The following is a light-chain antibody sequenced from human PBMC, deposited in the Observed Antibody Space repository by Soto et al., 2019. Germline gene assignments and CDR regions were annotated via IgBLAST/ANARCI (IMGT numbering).Light chain of an antibody. CDR1: QSVSRNF. Sequence: EIVLTQSPGTLSLSPGERATLSCRASQSVSRNFLAWYQQKPGQAPRLLIYAASSRATGIPDRFSGSGSEKDFTLTITRLEPEDFAVYYCQQYDSLPRTFGQGTKVEIK. J-gene: IGKJ1*01. V-gene: IGKV3-20*01. CDR2: AAS. CDR3: QQYDSLPRT.